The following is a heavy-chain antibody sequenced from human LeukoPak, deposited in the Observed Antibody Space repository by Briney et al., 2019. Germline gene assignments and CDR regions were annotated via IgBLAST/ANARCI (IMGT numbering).Heavy chain of an antibody. V-gene: IGHV4-34*01. CDR2: INHSGST. Sequence: SETLSLTCAVYGGSFSGYYWSWIRQPPGKGLEWIGEINHSGSTNYNPSLKSRVTISVDTSKNQFSLKLSSVTAADTAVYYCARGAPTVTTTQGSWFDPWGQGTLVTVSS. J-gene: IGHJ5*02. D-gene: IGHD4-17*01. CDR3: ARGAPTVTTTQGSWFDP. CDR1: GGSFSGYY.